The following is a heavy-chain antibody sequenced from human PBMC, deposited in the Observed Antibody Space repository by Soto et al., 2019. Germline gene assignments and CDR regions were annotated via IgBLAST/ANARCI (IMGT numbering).Heavy chain of an antibody. D-gene: IGHD3-10*01. CDR2: IYSGGST. V-gene: IGHV3-53*01. CDR3: ARHITMDPLLVY. J-gene: IGHJ4*02. Sequence: EVQLVESGGGLIQPGGSLRLSCAASGFTVSSNYMSWVRQAPGKGLEWVSVIYSGGSTYYADSVKGRFTISRDNSKNTLYLQMNSLRAEDTTVYYCARHITMDPLLVYWGQGTLVTVSS. CDR1: GFTVSSNY.